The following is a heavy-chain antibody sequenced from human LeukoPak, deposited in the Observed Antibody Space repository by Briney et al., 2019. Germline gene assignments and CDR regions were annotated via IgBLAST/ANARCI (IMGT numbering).Heavy chain of an antibody. D-gene: IGHD2-2*01. V-gene: IGHV4-34*01. CDR1: GGSFSGYY. CDR2: IYHSGST. CDR3: ARGKGYCSSTSCRGHGFDP. Sequence: SETLSLTCAVYGGSFSGYYWSWIRQPPGKGLEWIGYIYHSGSTYYNPSLKSRVTISVDRSKNQFSLKLSSVTAADTAVYYCARGKGYCSSTSCRGHGFDPWGQGTLVTVS. J-gene: IGHJ5*02.